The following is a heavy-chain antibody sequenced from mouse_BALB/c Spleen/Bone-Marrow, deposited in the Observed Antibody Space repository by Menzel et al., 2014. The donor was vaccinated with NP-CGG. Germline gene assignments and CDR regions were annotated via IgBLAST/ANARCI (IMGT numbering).Heavy chain of an antibody. J-gene: IGHJ4*01. CDR2: INPGSGGT. CDR1: GYAFTNYL. Sequence: VQLQQSGAELVRPGTSVKVSCKASGYAFTNYLIEWVKQRPGQGLEWIGVINPGSGGTNYNEKFMGKATLTADKSSSTANMQLSSLTSDDSAVYFCARSIAYYYGMDYWGQGTSVTVSS. V-gene: IGHV1-54*03. D-gene: IGHD2-10*02. CDR3: ARSIAYYYGMDY.